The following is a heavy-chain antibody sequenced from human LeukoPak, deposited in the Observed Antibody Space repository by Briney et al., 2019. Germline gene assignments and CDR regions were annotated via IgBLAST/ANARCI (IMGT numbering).Heavy chain of an antibody. Sequence: SETLSLTCTVSGGSISSGSYFWSWIRQPPGKGLEWIGYTHHSGNTLYNPSLKSRVTTSVDTSKNQFSLSLSSVTAADTAVYYCARHPGHWGQGTLVTVSS. CDR3: ARHPGH. CDR1: GGSISSGSYF. J-gene: IGHJ4*02. CDR2: THHSGNT. D-gene: IGHD7-27*01. V-gene: IGHV4-61*01.